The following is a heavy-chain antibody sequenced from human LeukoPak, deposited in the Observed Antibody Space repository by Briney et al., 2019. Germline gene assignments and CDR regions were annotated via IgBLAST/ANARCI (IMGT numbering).Heavy chain of an antibody. V-gene: IGHV3-53*01. CDR1: GFTFSSNY. J-gene: IGHJ6*04. CDR3: ARTYGSGSYSYYGMDV. CDR2: IYSGGST. D-gene: IGHD3-10*01. Sequence: PGGSLRLSCAASGFTFSSNYMSWVRQAPGKGLEGVSVIYSGGSTYYADSVKGRFTISRDNSKNTLYLQMNSLRAEDTAVYYCARTYGSGSYSYYGMDVWGKGTTVTVSS.